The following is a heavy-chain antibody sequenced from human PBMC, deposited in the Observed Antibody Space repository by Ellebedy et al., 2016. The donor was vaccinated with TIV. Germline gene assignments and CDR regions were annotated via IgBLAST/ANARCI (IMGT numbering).Heavy chain of an antibody. CDR3: ARDGTVAASDY. V-gene: IGHV3-21*01. J-gene: IGHJ4*02. Sequence: GESLKISCAASGFTFSSYCMNWVRQAPGKGLEWVSSISSSSSYIYYADSVKGRFTISRDNAKNSLYLQMNSLRAEDTAVYYCARDGTVAASDYWGQGTLVTVTS. D-gene: IGHD6-19*01. CDR1: GFTFSSYC. CDR2: ISSSSSYI.